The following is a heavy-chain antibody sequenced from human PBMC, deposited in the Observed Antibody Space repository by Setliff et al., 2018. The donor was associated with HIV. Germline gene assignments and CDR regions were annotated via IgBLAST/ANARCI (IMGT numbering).Heavy chain of an antibody. J-gene: IGHJ6*03. CDR3: NIYYNYYMDV. CDR2: INHSGST. V-gene: IGHV4-34*01. CDR1: GGSFSGYY. Sequence: PSETLSLTCAVYGGSFSGYYWSWIRQPPGKGLEWIGEINHSGSTNYNPSLKSRVTISVDTSKNQFSLKLSSVTAADTAVYYCNIYYNYYMDVWGKGTTVTVSS.